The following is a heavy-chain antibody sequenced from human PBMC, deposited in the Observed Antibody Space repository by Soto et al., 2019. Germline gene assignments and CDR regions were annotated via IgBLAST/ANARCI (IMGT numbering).Heavy chain of an antibody. V-gene: IGHV6-1*01. J-gene: IGHJ5*02. CDR2: TYYRSKWYN. Sequence: SQTLSLTCAISGDSVSSNSAAWNWIRQSPSRGLEWLGRTYYRSKWYNDYAVSVKSRITINPDTSKNQFSLQLNSVTPEDTAVYYCARVRGEYSSGWYYNWFDPWGQGTLVIVSS. D-gene: IGHD6-19*01. CDR3: ARVRGEYSSGWYYNWFDP. CDR1: GDSVSSNSAA.